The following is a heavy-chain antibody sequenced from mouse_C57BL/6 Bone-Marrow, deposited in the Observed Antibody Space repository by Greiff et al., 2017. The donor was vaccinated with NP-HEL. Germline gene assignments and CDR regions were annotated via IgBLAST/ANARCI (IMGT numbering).Heavy chain of an antibody. D-gene: IGHD2-2*01. CDR1: GYSITSGYY. J-gene: IGHJ4*01. Sequence: EVKLQESGPGLVKPSQSLSLTCSVTGYSITSGYYWNWIRQFPGNKLEWMGYISYDGSNNYNPSLKNRISITRDTSKNQFFLKLNSVTTEDTATYYCARTGLPYAMDYWGQGTSVTVSS. V-gene: IGHV3-6*01. CDR3: ARTGLPYAMDY. CDR2: ISYDGSN.